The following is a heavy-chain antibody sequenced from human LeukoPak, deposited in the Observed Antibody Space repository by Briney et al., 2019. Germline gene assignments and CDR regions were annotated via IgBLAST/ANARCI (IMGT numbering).Heavy chain of an antibody. J-gene: IGHJ3*02. CDR1: GGSFSGYY. V-gene: IGHV4-34*01. D-gene: IGHD3-10*01. Sequence: KPLQTLSLTCAVYGGSFSGYYWSWIRQPPGKGLEWIGEINHSGSTNYNPSLKSRVTISVDTSKNQFSLKLNSVTAADTAVYYCAKSNGYGLVDIWGQGTMVTVSS. CDR3: AKSNGYGLVDI. CDR2: INHSGST.